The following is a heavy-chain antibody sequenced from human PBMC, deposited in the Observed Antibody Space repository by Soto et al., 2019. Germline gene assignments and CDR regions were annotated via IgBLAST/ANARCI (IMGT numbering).Heavy chain of an antibody. J-gene: IGHJ6*02. CDR2: ISYDGSNK. D-gene: IGHD2-21*01. CDR1: GFTFSSYG. Sequence: QVQLVESGGGVVQPGRSLRLSCAASGFTFSSYGMHWVRQAPGKGLEWVAVISYDGSNKYYADSVKGRFTISRDNSKNTLYLQMNRLRAEDTAVYYCAKDPEVSYYYYYGMDVWGQGTTVTVSS. CDR3: AKDPEVSYYYYYGMDV. V-gene: IGHV3-30*18.